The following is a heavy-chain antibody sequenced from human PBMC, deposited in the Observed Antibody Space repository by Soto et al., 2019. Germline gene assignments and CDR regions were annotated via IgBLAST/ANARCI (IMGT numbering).Heavy chain of an antibody. D-gene: IGHD2-2*01. J-gene: IGHJ4*02. Sequence: QVQLVESGGGVVQPGRSLRLSCAAFGFTFSYYGMHWVRQAPGKGLEWVALISNAGSNKYYADSLKGRFTISRDNSKNTLYLHMNRPKVEDTAVYYCERDEYCCGTSGRFCAPAYWGQGTLVIVSS. CDR1: GFTFSYYG. CDR3: ERDEYCCGTSGRFCAPAY. CDR2: ISNAGSNK. V-gene: IGHV3-30*03.